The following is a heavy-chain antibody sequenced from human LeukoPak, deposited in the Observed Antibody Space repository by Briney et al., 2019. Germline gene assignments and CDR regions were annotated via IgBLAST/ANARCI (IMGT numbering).Heavy chain of an antibody. Sequence: TGGSLRLSCEDSGFTFRSYEMNWVRQAPGKGLEWIAYLSSSGSAFSYADSVKGRFTIARDNAKNSVYLQMNSLRAEDTAVYYCARGSYDYVWGSYRYYYYYYMDVWGKGTTVTISS. J-gene: IGHJ6*03. CDR3: ARGSYDYVWGSYRYYYYYYMDV. CDR2: LSSSGSAF. D-gene: IGHD3-16*02. CDR1: GFTFRSYE. V-gene: IGHV3-48*03.